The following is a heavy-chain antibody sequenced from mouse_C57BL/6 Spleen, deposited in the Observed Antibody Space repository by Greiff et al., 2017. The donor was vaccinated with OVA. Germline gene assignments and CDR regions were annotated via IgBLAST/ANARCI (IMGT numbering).Heavy chain of an antibody. CDR2: IYPSDSET. CDR3: ARKAHYYGSAMDY. Sequence: VQLQQPGAELVRPGSSVKLSCKASGYTFTSYWMDWVKQRPGQGLEWIGNIYPSDSETHYNQKFKDKATLTVDKSSSTAYMQLSSLTSEDSAVYYCARKAHYYGSAMDYWGQGTSVTVSS. V-gene: IGHV1-61*01. D-gene: IGHD1-1*01. J-gene: IGHJ4*01. CDR1: GYTFTSYW.